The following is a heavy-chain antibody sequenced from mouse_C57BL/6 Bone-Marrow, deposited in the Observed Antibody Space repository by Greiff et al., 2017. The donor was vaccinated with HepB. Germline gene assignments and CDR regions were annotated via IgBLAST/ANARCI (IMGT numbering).Heavy chain of an antibody. D-gene: IGHD2-3*01. CDR1: GYTFTSYG. Sequence: QVQLQQSGAELARPGASVKLSCKASGYTFTSYGISWVKQRTGQGLEWIGEIYPRSGNTYYNEKFKGKATLTADKSSSTAYMELRSLTSEDSAVYFCAVRVTTYDYAMDYWGQGTSVTVSS. J-gene: IGHJ4*01. CDR2: IYPRSGNT. CDR3: AVRVTTYDYAMDY. V-gene: IGHV1-81*01.